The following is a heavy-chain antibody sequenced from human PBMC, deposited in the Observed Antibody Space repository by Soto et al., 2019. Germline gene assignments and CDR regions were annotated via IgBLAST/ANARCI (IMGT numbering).Heavy chain of an antibody. D-gene: IGHD3-10*01. J-gene: IGHJ6*02. CDR3: ARDQVLLWFGELPSNYYYGMDV. CDR1: GFTFSSYW. CDR2: INSDGSST. V-gene: IGHV3-74*01. Sequence: GGSLRLSCAASGFTFSSYWMHWVRQAPGKGLVWVSRINSDGSSTSYADSVKGRFTISRDNAKNTLYLQMNRLRAEDTAVYYCARDQVLLWFGELPSNYYYGMDVWGQGTTVTVSS.